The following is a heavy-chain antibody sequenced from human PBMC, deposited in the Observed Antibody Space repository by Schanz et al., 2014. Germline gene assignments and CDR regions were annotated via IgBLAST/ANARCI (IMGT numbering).Heavy chain of an antibody. Sequence: QVQLVQSGAEVKPPGASVKVSCKASGYTFTGYYMHWVRQAPGQGLEWMGRINPNSGGTNYAQMFQGRVTMTTDTSISTAYMELSRLTSDDTAVFFCARENTAVAGMPRVMDVWGQGTTVTVTS. V-gene: IGHV1-2*02. J-gene: IGHJ6*02. D-gene: IGHD6-19*01. CDR3: ARENTAVAGMPRVMDV. CDR2: INPNSGGT. CDR1: GYTFTGYY.